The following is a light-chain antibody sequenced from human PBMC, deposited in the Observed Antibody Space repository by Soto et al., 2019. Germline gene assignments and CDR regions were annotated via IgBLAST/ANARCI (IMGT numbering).Light chain of an antibody. CDR1: ESISSW. V-gene: IGKV1-5*03. J-gene: IGKJ1*01. CDR2: KAS. Sequence: TQFPSTLSASAINRVTITCRASESISSWLAWYQQKPGKAPKLLMYKASSLESGVPSRFSGSGSGTEFTLTISSLQPDDFATYYCQQYNSYSWTFGQGTKVDI. CDR3: QQYNSYSWT.